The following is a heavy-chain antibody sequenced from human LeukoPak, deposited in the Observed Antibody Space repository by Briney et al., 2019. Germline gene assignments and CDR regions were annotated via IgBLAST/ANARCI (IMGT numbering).Heavy chain of an antibody. CDR3: ARGPYSYDSSGAFDI. Sequence: SETLSLTCTVSGDSISSGSFYWSWIRQPAGKGLEWIGRISSSGSTNYNPSLKSRVTISVDTSKNQFSLKLSSVTAADTAVYFCARGPYSYDSSGAFDIWGQGTMVTVPS. V-gene: IGHV4-61*02. CDR1: GDSISSGSFY. J-gene: IGHJ3*02. D-gene: IGHD3-22*01. CDR2: ISSSGST.